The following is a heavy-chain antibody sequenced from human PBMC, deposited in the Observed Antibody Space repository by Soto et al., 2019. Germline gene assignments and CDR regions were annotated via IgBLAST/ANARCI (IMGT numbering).Heavy chain of an antibody. CDR2: IYHSGST. V-gene: IGHV4-4*02. CDR1: GGSISSSNW. J-gene: IGHJ5*02. Sequence: QVQLQESGPGLVKPSGTLSLTCAVSGGSISSSNWWSWVRQPPGKGLEWIGEIYHSGSTNYNPSLKSRVTISVDKSKNDFSLKLSSVTAADTAVYYCARGDCSGGSCYSVSVWFDPWGQGTLVTVSS. D-gene: IGHD2-15*01. CDR3: ARGDCSGGSCYSVSVWFDP.